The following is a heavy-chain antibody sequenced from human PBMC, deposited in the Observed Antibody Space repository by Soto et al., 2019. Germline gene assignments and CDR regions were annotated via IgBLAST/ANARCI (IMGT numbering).Heavy chain of an antibody. CDR2: IYYSGST. V-gene: IGHV4-59*04. D-gene: IGHD3-3*01. CDR1: NGSISRYY. CDR3: ARRAHYDFGYYYGMDV. J-gene: IGHJ6*02. Sequence: SETLSLTCTVSNGSISRYYWSWIRQPPVMGLDWIGRIYYSGSTYYNPTLKIRVTISVDTSNNQFSLKLSFVTAADMVLYYCARRAHYDFGYYYGMDVWGQGTTVTVSS.